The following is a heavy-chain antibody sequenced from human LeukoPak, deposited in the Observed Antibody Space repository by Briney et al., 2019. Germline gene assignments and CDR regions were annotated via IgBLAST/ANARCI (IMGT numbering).Heavy chain of an antibody. Sequence: GGSLRLSCVASGITFSTYAMSWVRQAPGKGLEWVANIKEDGTETYYVDSVKGRFTISRDNAKNSLYLQMNSLRVEDTAVYYCAKEGRSLQTYWGQGTLVTVSS. J-gene: IGHJ4*02. CDR1: GITFSTYA. D-gene: IGHD5-24*01. CDR2: IKEDGTET. CDR3: AKEGRSLQTY. V-gene: IGHV3-7*03.